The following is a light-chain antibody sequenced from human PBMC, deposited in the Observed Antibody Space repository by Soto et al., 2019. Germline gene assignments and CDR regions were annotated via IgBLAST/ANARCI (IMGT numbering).Light chain of an antibody. CDR3: CSYAGSYTYV. V-gene: IGLV2-11*01. CDR1: SSDVGGYNR. Sequence: QSALTQPHSVSGSPGQSVTISCTGTSSDVGGYNRVSWYQQHPGKAPKLMLYDVNKRPSGVPDRFSGSKSGNTASLTISGLQAEDEADYYCCSYAGSYTYVFGTGTKLTVL. CDR2: DVN. J-gene: IGLJ1*01.